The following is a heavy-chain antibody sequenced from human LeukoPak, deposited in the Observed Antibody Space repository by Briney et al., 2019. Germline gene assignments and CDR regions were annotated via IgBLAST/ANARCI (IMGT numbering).Heavy chain of an antibody. J-gene: IGHJ6*03. D-gene: IGHD6-6*01. CDR3: AKDKAPYSSSSYYYMDV. V-gene: IGHV3-30*02. CDR2: IRYDGSNK. Sequence: GGSLRLSCAASGFTFSSYGMHWVRQAPGKGLEWVAFIRYDGSNKYYADSVKGRFTISRDNSKNTLYLQMNSLRAEDTAVYYCAKDKAPYSSSSYYYMDVWGKGTTVTVSS. CDR1: GFTFSSYG.